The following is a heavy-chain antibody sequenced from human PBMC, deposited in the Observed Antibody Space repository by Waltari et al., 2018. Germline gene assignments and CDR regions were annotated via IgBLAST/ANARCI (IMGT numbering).Heavy chain of an antibody. Sequence: EVQLVESGGGLVQPGGSLRPSWVASGFDFHGYWMGWFRQAPGKSLEWVANINDDGTKEFYVESLKGRVTISRDNTKNSVYLQTTSLRAEDTALYYCARSGLVSAFDYWGQGSLVTVAS. J-gene: IGHJ4*02. CDR1: GFDFHGYW. D-gene: IGHD3-9*01. CDR3: ARSGLVSAFDY. CDR2: INDDGTKE. V-gene: IGHV3-7*01.